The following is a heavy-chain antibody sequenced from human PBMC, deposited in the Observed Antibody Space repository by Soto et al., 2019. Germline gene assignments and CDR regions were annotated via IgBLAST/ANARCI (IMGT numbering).Heavy chain of an antibody. CDR2: ISSRSSYI. V-gene: IGHV3-21*01. CDR3: ARDRYGHHLDY. Sequence: EVQLVESGGGLVKPGGSLRLSCAASGFTFSSYSMNWVRQAPGKGLEWVSSISSRSSYIYYADSVKGRFTISRDNAKNSLYLQMNSLRAEDTAVYYCARDRYGHHLDYWGQGTLVTVSS. CDR1: GFTFSSYS. D-gene: IGHD3-16*02. J-gene: IGHJ4*02.